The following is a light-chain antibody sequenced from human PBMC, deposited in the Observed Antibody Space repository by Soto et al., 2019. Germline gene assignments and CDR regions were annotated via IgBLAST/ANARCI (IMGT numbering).Light chain of an antibody. CDR1: QSVGSN. J-gene: IGKJ1*01. V-gene: IGKV3-15*01. CDR3: QQYSTWPWT. Sequence: IVTTQSPATLSVSPGERATLSCRASQSVGSNLAWYQQKPGQAPRLLIYGASTRVTGILARFSSSGSGTEVIFTISSLQSEDFAVYYCQQYSTWPWTFGQGTKVEIK. CDR2: GAS.